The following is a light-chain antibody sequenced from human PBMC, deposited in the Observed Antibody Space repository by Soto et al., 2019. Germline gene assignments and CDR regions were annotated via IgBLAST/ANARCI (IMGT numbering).Light chain of an antibody. V-gene: IGLV2-14*01. CDR1: SSDVGGHDY. CDR3: SSFTSTNTWV. CDR2: EAF. Sequence: QSALTQVASVSGSPGQSITISCTATSSDVGGHDYVSWYLQHPGKAPKLLIYEAFNRPSGVSDRFSGSKSGSTASLTISGLQAEDEGDYYCSSFTSTNTWVFCGGTKLTVL. J-gene: IGLJ3*02.